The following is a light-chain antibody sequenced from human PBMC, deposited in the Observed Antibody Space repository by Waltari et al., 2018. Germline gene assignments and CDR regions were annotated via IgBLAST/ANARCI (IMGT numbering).Light chain of an antibody. V-gene: IGKV3-20*01. CDR2: GAS. J-gene: IGKJ4*01. CDR3: QQYDSIVLT. CDR1: QAVSTTS. Sequence: EIVLTQSPGTLSLFPGERATLSCRASQAVSTTSLNWYQQKPGQARRLRIYGASSRATGIPDRFSGRGSGTDFTLTISRLEPEDFAVYYCQQYDSIVLTFGGGTRVEI.